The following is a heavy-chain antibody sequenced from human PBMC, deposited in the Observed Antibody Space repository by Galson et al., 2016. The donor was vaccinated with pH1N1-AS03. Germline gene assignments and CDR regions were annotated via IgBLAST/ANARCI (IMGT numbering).Heavy chain of an antibody. V-gene: IGHV1-18*01. CDR2: ISAYYGDT. D-gene: IGHD3-3*01. CDR1: GYTFTTYG. J-gene: IGHJ4*02. CDR3: VRESEISGVVFFNY. Sequence: SVKVSCKASGYTFTTYGISRVRQAPGQGLEWMGWISAYYGDTHFAHKFQERVTLTRDTSTATAYMELKNLRSDGTAVYYCVRESEISGVVFFNYWGQGTLVAVSS.